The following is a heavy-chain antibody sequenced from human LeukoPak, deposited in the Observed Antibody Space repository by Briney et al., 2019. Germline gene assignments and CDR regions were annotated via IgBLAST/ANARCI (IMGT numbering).Heavy chain of an antibody. Sequence: SETLSLTCAVYGGSFSGYYWSWIRQPPGKGLEWIGEINHSGSTNYNPSLKSRVTISVGTSKNQFSLKLSSVTAADTAVYYCAKNSGSYPFDYWGQGTLVTVSS. CDR3: AKNSGSYPFDY. D-gene: IGHD1-26*01. J-gene: IGHJ4*02. CDR2: INHSGST. CDR1: GGSFSGYY. V-gene: IGHV4-34*01.